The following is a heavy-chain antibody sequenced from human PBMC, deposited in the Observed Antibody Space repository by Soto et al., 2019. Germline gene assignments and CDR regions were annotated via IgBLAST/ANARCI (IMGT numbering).Heavy chain of an antibody. V-gene: IGHV3-74*01. CDR1: GFTFSNYW. CDR3: ARPKGTGSSAFDI. D-gene: IGHD1-1*01. J-gene: IGHJ3*02. Sequence: GGSLRLSCAASGFTFSNYWMHWVRRAPGKGLVGVSRINTDGSRTDYADSVKGRFTISRDNAKNTLYLQMNSLRAEDTAVYYCARPKGTGSSAFDIWGQGTMVTVS. CDR2: INTDGSRT.